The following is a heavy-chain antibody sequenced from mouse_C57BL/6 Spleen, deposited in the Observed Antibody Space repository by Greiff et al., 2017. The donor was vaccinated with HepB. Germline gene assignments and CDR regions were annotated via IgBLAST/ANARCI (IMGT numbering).Heavy chain of an antibody. CDR1: GYSITSGYY. Sequence: DVQLQESGPGLVKPSQSLSLTCSVTGYSITSGYYWNWIRQFPGNKLEWMGYISYDGSNNYNPSLKNRISITRDTSKNQFFLKLNSVTTEDTATYYCARIYYGTYWGQGTTLTVSS. V-gene: IGHV3-6*01. CDR3: ARIYYGTY. D-gene: IGHD2-1*01. J-gene: IGHJ2*01. CDR2: ISYDGSN.